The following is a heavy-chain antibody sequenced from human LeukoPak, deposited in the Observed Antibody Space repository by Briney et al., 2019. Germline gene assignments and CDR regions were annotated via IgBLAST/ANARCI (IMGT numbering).Heavy chain of an antibody. V-gene: IGHV3-23*01. J-gene: IGHJ6*02. Sequence: PGGSLRLSCAAFGFTFSSYAMVWVRQAPGRGLEWVSAISGSGGGTYYADSVKGRFTFSRDNSKNTLYLQMNSLRPEDTALYYCAKAVWFGEFDYYFFGLDVWGQGTTVTVSS. CDR1: GFTFSSYA. D-gene: IGHD3-10*01. CDR2: ISGSGGGT. CDR3: AKAVWFGEFDYYFFGLDV.